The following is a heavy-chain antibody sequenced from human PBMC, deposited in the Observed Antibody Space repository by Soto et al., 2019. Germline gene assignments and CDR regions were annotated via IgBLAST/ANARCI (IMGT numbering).Heavy chain of an antibody. J-gene: IGHJ4*02. CDR3: ARDRAAAAPYYFDY. D-gene: IGHD6-13*01. Sequence: EVQLVESGGGLVKPGGSLRLSCAVSGFTFSSYSMNWVRQAPGKGLEWVSSISSSSSYIYYADSVKGRFTISRDNAKNSLYLQMNSLRAEDTAVYYCARDRAAAAPYYFDYWGQGTLVTVSS. CDR1: GFTFSSYS. V-gene: IGHV3-21*01. CDR2: ISSSSSYI.